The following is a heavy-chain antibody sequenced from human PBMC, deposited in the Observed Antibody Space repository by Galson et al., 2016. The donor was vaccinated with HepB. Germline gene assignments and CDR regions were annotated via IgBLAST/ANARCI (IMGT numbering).Heavy chain of an antibody. CDR3: ARGVLGPAGNWFAP. D-gene: IGHD3-10*01. CDR2: TYYRSKWTT. Sequence: CAISGDSVSSNTAAWNWIRQTPSRGLEWLGRTYYRSKWTTDYAVSVKSRITINRDTSKNQFSLQLTSLTPEDSAVYYCARGVLGPAGNWFAPWGQGIPVTVSS. CDR1: GDSVSSNTAA. J-gene: IGHJ5*02. V-gene: IGHV6-1*01.